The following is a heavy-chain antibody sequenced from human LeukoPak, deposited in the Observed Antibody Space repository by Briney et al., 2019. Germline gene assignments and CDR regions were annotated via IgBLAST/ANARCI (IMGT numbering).Heavy chain of an antibody. CDR3: ARLGGDLYCTSTRCFYDY. J-gene: IGHJ4*02. D-gene: IGHD2-2*01. CDR2: IYAGDSST. CDR1: GYRFTSYW. V-gene: IGHV5-51*01. Sequence: GESPKISCKGSGYRFTSYWIGWVRRMPGKGLEWMGLIYAGDSSTRYRPSFQGQVTISVDKSISTAYLQWSSLKASDTAMYYCARLGGDLYCTSTRCFYDYWGQGTLVTVSP.